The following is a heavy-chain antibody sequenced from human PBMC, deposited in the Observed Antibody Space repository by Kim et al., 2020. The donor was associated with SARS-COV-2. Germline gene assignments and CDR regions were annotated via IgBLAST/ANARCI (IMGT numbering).Heavy chain of an antibody. J-gene: IGHJ6*02. CDR1: GYTLTELS. Sequence: ASVKVSCKVSGYTLTELSMHWVRQAPGKGLEWMGGFDPEDGETIYAQKFQGRVTMTEDTSTDTAYMELSSLRSEDTAVYYCATIMTGYYYVGTARYYYYGMDVWGQGTTVTVSS. CDR3: ATIMTGYYYVGTARYYYYGMDV. V-gene: IGHV1-24*01. D-gene: IGHD3-9*01. CDR2: FDPEDGET.